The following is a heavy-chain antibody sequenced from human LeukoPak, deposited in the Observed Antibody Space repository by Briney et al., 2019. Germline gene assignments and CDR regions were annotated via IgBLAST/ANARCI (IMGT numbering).Heavy chain of an antibody. Sequence: GGSLKISCEGSGYSFTSYWIGWVRQMPGKGLEWMGIIYPGDSDTRYSPSFQGQVTISADTSISTAYLQWSSLKASDTALYYCARQLSSSGWFYYYDRSGYAPFDYWGQGTLVTVSS. CDR2: IYPGDSDT. J-gene: IGHJ4*02. CDR1: GYSFTSYW. V-gene: IGHV5-51*01. D-gene: IGHD3-22*01. CDR3: ARQLSSSGWFYYYDRSGYAPFDY.